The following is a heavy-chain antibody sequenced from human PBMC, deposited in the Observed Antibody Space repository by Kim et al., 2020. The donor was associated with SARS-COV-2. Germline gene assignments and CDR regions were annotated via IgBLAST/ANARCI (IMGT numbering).Heavy chain of an antibody. CDR2: ISYDGSNK. CDR1: GFTFSSYA. V-gene: IGHV3-30*04. J-gene: IGHJ3*02. D-gene: IGHD6-19*01. CDR3: ARPRKYSSGWYDDAFDI. Sequence: GGSLRLSCAASGFTFSSYAMHWVRQAPGKGLEWVAVISYDGSNKYYADSVKGRFTISRDNSKNTLYLQMNSLRAEDTAVYYCARPRKYSSGWYDDAFDI.